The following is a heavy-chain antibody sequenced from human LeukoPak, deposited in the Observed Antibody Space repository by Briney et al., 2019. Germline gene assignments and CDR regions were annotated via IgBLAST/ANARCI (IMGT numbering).Heavy chain of an antibody. CDR2: IKQDGSEK. CDR1: GFTFSSYW. CDR3: ARDRRAGTMASRYFDL. Sequence: PGGSLRLSCAASGFTFSSYWMSWVRQAPGKGLEWVANIKQDGSEKYYVDSVKGRFTISRDNAKNSLYLQMNSLRAEDTAVYYCARDRRAGTMASRYFDLWGRGTLVTVSS. V-gene: IGHV3-7*01. D-gene: IGHD3-10*01. J-gene: IGHJ2*01.